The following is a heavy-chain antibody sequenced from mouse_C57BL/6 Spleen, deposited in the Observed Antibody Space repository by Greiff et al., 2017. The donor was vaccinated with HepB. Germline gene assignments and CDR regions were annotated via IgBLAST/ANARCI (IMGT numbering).Heavy chain of an antibody. Sequence: QVQLQQPGAELVKPGASVKLSCKASGYTFTSYWMQWVKQRPGQGLEWIGEIDPSDSYTNYNQKFKGKATLTVDTSSSTAYMQLSSLTSEDSAVYYCAGIYYGNPWFAYWGQGTLVTVSA. CDR1: GYTFTSYW. CDR2: IDPSDSYT. D-gene: IGHD2-1*01. J-gene: IGHJ3*01. V-gene: IGHV1-50*01. CDR3: AGIYYGNPWFAY.